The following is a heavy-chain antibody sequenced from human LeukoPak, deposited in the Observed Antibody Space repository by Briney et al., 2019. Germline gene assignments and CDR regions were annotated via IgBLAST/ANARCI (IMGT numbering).Heavy chain of an antibody. D-gene: IGHD6-19*01. V-gene: IGHV3-23*01. CDR1: GGSISSYY. Sequence: PSETLSLTCTVSGGSISSYYWSWIRQPPGKGLEWVSAMSGYGGSTYYADSVKGRFTISRDYSKNTLYLQMNSLRVEDTAVYYCAKGIGSARIAVADYYYFHYWGQGALLTVSS. J-gene: IGHJ4*02. CDR2: MSGYGGST. CDR3: AKGIGSARIAVADYYYFHY.